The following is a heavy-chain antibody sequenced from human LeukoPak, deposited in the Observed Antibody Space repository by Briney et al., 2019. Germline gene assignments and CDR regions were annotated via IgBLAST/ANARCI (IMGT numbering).Heavy chain of an antibody. V-gene: IGHV4-39*07. CDR2: IYYSGST. CDR3: ARAWYSSRFDP. Sequence: SGTLSLTCTVSGGSISSSSYYWGWIRQPPGKGLEWIGSIYYSGSTYYNPSLKSRVTISVDTSKNQFSLKLSSVTAADTAVYYCARAWYSSRFDPWGQGTLVTVSS. D-gene: IGHD6-13*01. CDR1: GGSISSSSYY. J-gene: IGHJ5*02.